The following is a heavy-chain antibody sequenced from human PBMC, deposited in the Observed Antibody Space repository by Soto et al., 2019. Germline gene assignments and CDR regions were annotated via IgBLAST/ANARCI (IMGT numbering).Heavy chain of an antibody. CDR1: GGSISSSSYY. J-gene: IGHJ4*02. Sequence: PSETLSLTCTVSGGSISSSSYYWGWIRQPPGKGLEWIGSIYYSGNTYYNPSLKSRVTISVDTAKNQFSLKLSSVTAADTAVYYCVRHAQWIIRAYWGQGYLVTVSS. CDR2: IYYSGNT. CDR3: VRHAQWIIRAY. D-gene: IGHD5-12*01. V-gene: IGHV4-39*01.